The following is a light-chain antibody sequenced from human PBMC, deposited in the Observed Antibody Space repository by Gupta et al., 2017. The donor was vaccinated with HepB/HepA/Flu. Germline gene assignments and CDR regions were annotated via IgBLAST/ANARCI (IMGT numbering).Light chain of an antibody. CDR3: RSYTTSSNSV. J-gene: IGLJ1*01. V-gene: IGLV2-18*02. Sequence: QSPLTQPPSVCGSPGQSVTISCTGTSSDSGSYNRVSWYQQSPGTALKLIIYEVENRPSGVPDRVSGSKSGNTVSLTRAGPQTEAEADYYCRSYTTSSNSVFGSGTKVTVL. CDR2: EVE. CDR1: SSDSGSYNR.